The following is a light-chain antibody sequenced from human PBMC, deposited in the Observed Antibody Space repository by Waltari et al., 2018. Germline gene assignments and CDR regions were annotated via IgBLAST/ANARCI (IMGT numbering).Light chain of an antibody. V-gene: IGKV3-20*01. Sequence: ELVLTQSPGTLSLSPGERATLSCRASQSVRTYLAWYQQKPGQAPRLLIYGASTRATGIPDRFSGSGSGTDFSLTISRLEPEDAAVYYCQNHERLPATFGQGTKVEIE. J-gene: IGKJ1*01. CDR2: GAS. CDR3: QNHERLPAT. CDR1: QSVRTY.